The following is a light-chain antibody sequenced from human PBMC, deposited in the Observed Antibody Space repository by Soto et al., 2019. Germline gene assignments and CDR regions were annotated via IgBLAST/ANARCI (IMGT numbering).Light chain of an antibody. CDR2: AVS. Sequence: DIQMTQSPSSVSAAVGDRVTITCRASQGINNWLAWYPQKPGKAPELLIYAVSYLQSGVPSRFSGSGSGTYFTLTISILQDDVFVNYFCKQSSCLPHTFGGGTKVDIK. CDR3: KQSSCLPHT. J-gene: IGKJ4*01. V-gene: IGKV1-12*01. CDR1: QGINNW.